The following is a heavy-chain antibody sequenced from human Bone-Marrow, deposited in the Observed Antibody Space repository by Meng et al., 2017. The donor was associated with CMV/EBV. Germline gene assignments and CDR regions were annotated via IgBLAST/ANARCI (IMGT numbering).Heavy chain of an antibody. D-gene: IGHD2-15*01. V-gene: IGHV1-69*05. CDR3: ASQQGSGPEYFQH. J-gene: IGHJ1*01. CDR1: GCTFSSYA. CDR2: IIPIFGTA. Sequence: SVKVSCKASGCTFSSYAISWVRQAPGQGLEWMGGIIPIFGTANYAQKFQGRVTITTDESTSTAYMELSSLRSEDTAVYYCASQQGSGPEYFQHRGQGTQVTVSS.